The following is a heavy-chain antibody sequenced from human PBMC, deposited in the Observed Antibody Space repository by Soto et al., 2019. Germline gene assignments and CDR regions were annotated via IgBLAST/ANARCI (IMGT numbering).Heavy chain of an antibody. CDR2: INHSGST. J-gene: IGHJ4*02. Sequence: SETLSLTCAVYGGSFSGFYWSWIRQPPGKGLEWIGEINHSGSTNYNPSLKSRVTISGDTSKNQFSLKLSSVTAADTAVYYCARKGRPGHYFDYWGQGTLVTVSS. CDR3: ARKGRPGHYFDY. D-gene: IGHD3-10*01. V-gene: IGHV4-34*01. CDR1: GGSFSGFY.